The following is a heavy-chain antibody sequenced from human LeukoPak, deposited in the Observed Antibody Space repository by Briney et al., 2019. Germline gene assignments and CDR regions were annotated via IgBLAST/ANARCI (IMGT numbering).Heavy chain of an antibody. J-gene: IGHJ3*02. CDR3: ASALLGEPLGI. V-gene: IGHV1-46*01. CDR2: IDPSGTST. CDR1: GHTYTTYY. Sequence: ASVKVSCKASGHTYTTYYTHWVRQAPGLGLEWMGIIDPSGTSTSYPQKFEDRVTMTRDTSTSTVYMQLSSLIFEDTAVYYCASALLGEPLGIWGQGTVVTVSS. D-gene: IGHD3-10*01.